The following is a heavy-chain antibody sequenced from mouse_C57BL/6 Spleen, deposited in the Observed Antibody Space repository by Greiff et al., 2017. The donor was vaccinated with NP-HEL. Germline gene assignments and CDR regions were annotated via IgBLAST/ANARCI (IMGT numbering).Heavy chain of an antibody. J-gene: IGHJ4*01. D-gene: IGHD4-1*02. CDR1: GFTFSSYT. CDR2: ISGGGGNT. Sequence: EVQRVESGGGLVKPGGSLKLSCAASGFTFSSYTMSWVRQTPEKRLEWVATISGGGGNTYYPDSVKGRFTISRDNAKNTLYLQMSSLRSEDTALYYCARYNWGGDYWGQGTSVTVSS. V-gene: IGHV5-9*01. CDR3: ARYNWGGDY.